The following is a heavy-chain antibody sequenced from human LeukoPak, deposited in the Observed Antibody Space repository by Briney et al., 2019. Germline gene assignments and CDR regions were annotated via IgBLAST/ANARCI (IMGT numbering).Heavy chain of an antibody. CDR1: GFTFRTYA. Sequence: PGGSLRLSCAASGFTFRTYAMHWVRQGPGKGIEWVAVTSYDGSNKYYADSVKGRFTISRDNSKNTLYLQMNSLRDEDTAVYYCARDWNQFDYWGQGTLVTVSS. CDR3: ARDWNQFDY. D-gene: IGHD1-1*01. J-gene: IGHJ4*02. CDR2: TSYDGSNK. V-gene: IGHV3-30*01.